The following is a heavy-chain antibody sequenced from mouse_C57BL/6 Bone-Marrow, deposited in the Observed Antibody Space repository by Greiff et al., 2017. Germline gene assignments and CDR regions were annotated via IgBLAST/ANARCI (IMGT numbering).Heavy chain of an antibody. V-gene: IGHV1-63*01. Sequence: VQLQQSGAELVRPGTSVKMSCKASGYTFTNYWIGWAKQRPGHGLEWIGDIYPGGGYPNYNEKFKGKATLTADKSSSTAYMQFSSLTSEDSAIYYCARDRGDAMDYWGQGTSVTVSS. CDR2: IYPGGGYP. CDR3: ARDRGDAMDY. J-gene: IGHJ4*01. CDR1: GYTFTNYW.